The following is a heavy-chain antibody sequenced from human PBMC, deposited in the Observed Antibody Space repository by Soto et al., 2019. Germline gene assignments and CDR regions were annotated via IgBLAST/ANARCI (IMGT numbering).Heavy chain of an antibody. CDR1: GGSISSSSYY. V-gene: IGHV4-39*01. CDR3: ARLEAVYGSGSSRNKGYYYYGMDV. CDR2: IYYSGST. D-gene: IGHD3-10*01. J-gene: IGHJ6*02. Sequence: SETLSLTCTVSGGSISSSSYYWGWIRQPPGKGLEWIGSIYYSGSTYYNPSLKSRVTISVDTSKNQFSLKLSSVTAADTAVYYCARLEAVYGSGSSRNKGYYYYGMDVWGQGTTVTVSS.